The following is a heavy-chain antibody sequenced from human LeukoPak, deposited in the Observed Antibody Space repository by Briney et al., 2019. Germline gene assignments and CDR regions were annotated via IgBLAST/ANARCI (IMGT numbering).Heavy chain of an antibody. CDR2: IYYSGST. CDR3: AGYGGNSRAAFDI. J-gene: IGHJ3*02. D-gene: IGHD4-23*01. V-gene: IGHV4-59*08. Sequence: SETLSLTCTVSGGSISSYYWSWIRQPPGKGLEWIGYIYYSGSTNYNPSLKSRVTISVDTSKNQFSLKLSSVTAADTAVYYCAGYGGNSRAAFDIWGQGTMVTVSS. CDR1: GGSISSYY.